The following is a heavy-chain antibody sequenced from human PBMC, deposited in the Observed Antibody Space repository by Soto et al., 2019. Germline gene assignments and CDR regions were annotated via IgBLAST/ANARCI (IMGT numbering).Heavy chain of an antibody. CDR2: MNPRSGGT. D-gene: IGHD6-19*01. J-gene: IGHJ4*02. CDR3: ARPPGYISDWYYFDL. Sequence: VQLEQSGAEVKGPGASVKVSCKASGYTFTNYYMHWVRQAPGQGLEWMGWMNPRSGGTKYAQAFQDRVTMTWDTSLNTAYMELSSLMSEDTAVYYCARPPGYISDWYYFDLWGQGTLVTVSS. CDR1: GYTFTNYY. V-gene: IGHV1-2*02.